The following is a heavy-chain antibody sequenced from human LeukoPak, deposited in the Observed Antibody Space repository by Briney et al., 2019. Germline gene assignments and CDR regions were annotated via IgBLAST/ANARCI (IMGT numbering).Heavy chain of an antibody. CDR2: ISHDGSNK. CDR1: GFTFSSYG. Sequence: GGSLRLSCSASGFTFSSYGMHWVRQAPGKGLEWVAVISHDGSNKYYADSVKGRFTISRDNAKNTLYLQMDSLSVEDTAVYYCAKLRGYYGSGQQITLDYWGQGTLVTVSS. J-gene: IGHJ4*02. V-gene: IGHV3-30*18. D-gene: IGHD3-10*01. CDR3: AKLRGYYGSGQQITLDY.